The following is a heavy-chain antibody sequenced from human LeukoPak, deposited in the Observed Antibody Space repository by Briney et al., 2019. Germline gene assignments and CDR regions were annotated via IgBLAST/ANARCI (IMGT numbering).Heavy chain of an antibody. CDR1: GGTFSSYA. J-gene: IGHJ3*02. CDR2: IIPIFGTA. Sequence: SVKVSCKASGGTFSSYAISWVRQAPGQGLEWMGGIIPIFGTANYAQKFQGRVTITADESTSTAYMELSSLRSEDTAVYYCARGQGPYYYDSTDAFDIWGQGTMVTVSS. D-gene: IGHD3-22*01. V-gene: IGHV1-69*01. CDR3: ARGQGPYYYDSTDAFDI.